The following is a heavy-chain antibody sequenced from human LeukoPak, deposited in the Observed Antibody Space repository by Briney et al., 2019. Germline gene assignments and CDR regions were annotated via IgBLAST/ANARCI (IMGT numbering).Heavy chain of an antibody. CDR3: ARVVPQSYDSSGYYLSDAFDI. D-gene: IGHD3-22*01. J-gene: IGHJ3*02. V-gene: IGHV4-59*12. CDR2: VYYSGST. Sequence: SETLSLTCTLSGGSISSYYWSWIRQPPGKGLEWIGYVYYSGSTNYNPSLKSRVTISVDTSKNQFSLKLSSVTAADTAVYYCARVVPQSYDSSGYYLSDAFDIWGQGTMVTVSS. CDR1: GGSISSYY.